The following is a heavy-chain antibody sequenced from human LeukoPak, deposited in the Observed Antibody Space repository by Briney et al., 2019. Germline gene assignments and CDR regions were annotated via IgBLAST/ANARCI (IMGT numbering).Heavy chain of an antibody. D-gene: IGHD2-2*01. CDR2: ISSGSDTI. CDR3: ARPYCASTSCPTFEY. J-gene: IGHJ4*02. Sequence: GGSXRLSCAASGFAFSSYNMNWVRQAPGKGLEWVSYISSGSDTIFYADSVKGRFTISRDNAKNSLYLQMNSLRAEDTAVYYCARPYCASTSCPTFEYWGQGTLVTVSS. CDR1: GFAFSSYN. V-gene: IGHV3-48*01.